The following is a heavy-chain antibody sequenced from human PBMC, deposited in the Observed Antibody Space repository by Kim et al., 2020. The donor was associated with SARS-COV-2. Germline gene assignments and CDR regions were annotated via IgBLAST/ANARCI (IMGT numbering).Heavy chain of an antibody. J-gene: IGHJ5*02. CDR3: ARGGEYCSGGSCYRYGVLSGT. V-gene: IGHV1-18*01. Sequence: ASVKVSCKASGYTFTSYGISWVRQAPGQGLEWMGWISAYNGNTNYAQKLQGRVTMTTDTSTSTAYMELRSLRSDDTAVYYCARGGEYCSGGSCYRYGVLSGTWGQGTLVTVSS. CDR1: GYTFTSYG. CDR2: ISAYNGNT. D-gene: IGHD2-15*01.